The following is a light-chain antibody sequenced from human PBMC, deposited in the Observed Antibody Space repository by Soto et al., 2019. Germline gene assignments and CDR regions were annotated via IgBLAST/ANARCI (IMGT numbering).Light chain of an antibody. Sequence: QSALTQPASVSGSPGQSITISCTGTSSDVGGYNYVSWYQQHPGKAPKLMIYDVSNRPSGVSNRFSGSKSGNTASLTISGLQAAEEADYYCSSYTSSSAYVFGTGTQLTVL. J-gene: IGLJ1*01. V-gene: IGLV2-14*01. CDR1: SSDVGGYNY. CDR3: SSYTSSSAYV. CDR2: DVS.